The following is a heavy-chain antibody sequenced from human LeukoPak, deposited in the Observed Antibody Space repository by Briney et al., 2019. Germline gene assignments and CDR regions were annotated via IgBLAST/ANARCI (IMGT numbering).Heavy chain of an antibody. V-gene: IGHV1-69*13. Sequence: GASVKVSCKASGGTFSSYAISWVRQAPGQGLEWMGGIIPIFGTANYAQKFQGRVTITADESTSTAYMELSSLRSEDTAVYYCARLGPERDIVATIPDYRGQGTPVTASS. D-gene: IGHD5-12*01. CDR2: IIPIFGTA. J-gene: IGHJ4*02. CDR1: GGTFSSYA. CDR3: ARLGPERDIVATIPDY.